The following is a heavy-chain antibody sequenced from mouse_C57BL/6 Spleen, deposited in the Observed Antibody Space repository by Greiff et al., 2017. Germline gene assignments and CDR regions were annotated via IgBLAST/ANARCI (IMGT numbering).Heavy chain of an antibody. CDR3: ARSPYYGSSYFAY. V-gene: IGHV1-26*01. CDR2: INPNNGGT. Sequence: VQLQQSGPELVKPGASVKISCKASGYTFTDYYMNWVKQSHGKSLEWIGDINPNNGGTSYNQKFKGKATLTVDKSSSTAYMELRSLTSEDSAVYYCARSPYYGSSYFAYWGQGTLVTVSA. CDR1: GYTFTDYY. D-gene: IGHD1-1*01. J-gene: IGHJ3*01.